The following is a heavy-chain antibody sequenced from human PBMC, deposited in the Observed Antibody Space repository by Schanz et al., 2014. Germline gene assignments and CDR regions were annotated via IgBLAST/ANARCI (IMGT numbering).Heavy chain of an antibody. CDR1: GFTFEDYT. CDR2: IKQDESER. J-gene: IGHJ4*02. Sequence: EVKLVESGGAVVRPGGSLRLSCAASGFTFEDYTIHWVRQRLGKGLEWVANIKQDESERSYVDSVKGRFTISRDNAKNSLYLQMNSLRAEDTAVYYCARDKGGYYPFDYWGQGTLVTVSS. D-gene: IGHD3-3*01. CDR3: ARDKGGYYPFDY. V-gene: IGHV3-7*01.